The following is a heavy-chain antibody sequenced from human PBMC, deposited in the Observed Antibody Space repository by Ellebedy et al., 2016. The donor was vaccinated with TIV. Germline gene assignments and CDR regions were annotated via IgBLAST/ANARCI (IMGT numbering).Heavy chain of an antibody. CDR1: GYSISSGYY. D-gene: IGHD6-13*01. CDR3: ARVDSSSFIFDY. V-gene: IGHV4-38-2*02. J-gene: IGHJ4*02. CDR2: IYHSGST. Sequence: SETLSLTXTVSGYSISSGYYWGWIRQPPGKGLEWIGSIYHSGSTYYNPSLKSRVTISVDTSKNQFSLKLSSVTAADTALYYCARVDSSSFIFDYWGQGILVTVSS.